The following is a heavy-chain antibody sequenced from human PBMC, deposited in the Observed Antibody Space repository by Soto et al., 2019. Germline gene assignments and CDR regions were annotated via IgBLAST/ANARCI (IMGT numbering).Heavy chain of an antibody. V-gene: IGHV3-23*01. J-gene: IGHJ4*02. D-gene: IGHD3-3*01. Sequence: GGSLRLSCAASGFTFSSYAMSWVRQAPGKGLEWVSAISGSGGSTYYADSVKGRFTISRDNSKNTLYLQMNSLRAEDTAVYYCAKDRITIFGVVIVGFDYWGQGTLVTVSS. CDR3: AKDRITIFGVVIVGFDY. CDR2: ISGSGGST. CDR1: GFTFSSYA.